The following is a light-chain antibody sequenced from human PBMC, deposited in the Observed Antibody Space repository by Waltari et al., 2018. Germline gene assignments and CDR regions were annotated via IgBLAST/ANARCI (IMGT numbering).Light chain of an antibody. CDR1: SGHSSYA. V-gene: IGLV4-69*01. J-gene: IGLJ6*01. CDR3: QTWGTGMGV. Sequence: QLVLTQSPSASDSLGASVKLTCTLSSGHSSYAIAWHQQQPEKGPRYLMKLNSDGSHSKGDGIPDRFSGSSSGAERYLTISSLQSEDEADYYCQTWGTGMGVFGSGTKVTVL. CDR2: LNSDGSH.